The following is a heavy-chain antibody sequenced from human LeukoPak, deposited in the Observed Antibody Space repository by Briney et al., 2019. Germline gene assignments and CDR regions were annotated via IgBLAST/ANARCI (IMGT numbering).Heavy chain of an antibody. CDR1: EFSFSNYW. CDR2: IKKDGSEK. CDR3: ARVRGGSGRSYAADAFDI. D-gene: IGHD1-26*01. Sequence: PGGSLRLSCAASEFSFSNYWMSWVRQAPGKGLEWVANIKKDGSEKYYVDSVKGRFTISRDNAKSTLYLQMNSLRAEDTAVYYCARVRGGSGRSYAADAFDIWGQGTMVTVSS. J-gene: IGHJ3*02. V-gene: IGHV3-7*01.